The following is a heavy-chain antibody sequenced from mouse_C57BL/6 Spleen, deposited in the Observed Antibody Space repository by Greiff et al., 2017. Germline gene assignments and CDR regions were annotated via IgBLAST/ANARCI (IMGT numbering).Heavy chain of an antibody. CDR3: ARDYYYGSSDLAY. V-gene: IGHV1-53*01. CDR2: INPSNGGI. D-gene: IGHD1-1*01. CDR1: GYTFTSYW. Sequence: VQLQQPGTELVKPGASVKLSCKASGYTFTSYWMHWVKQRTGQGLEWIGNINPSNGGINYNEKFKSKATLTVDKSSSTAYMQLSSLTSEDSAVYYCARDYYYGSSDLAYWGQGTLVTVSA. J-gene: IGHJ3*01.